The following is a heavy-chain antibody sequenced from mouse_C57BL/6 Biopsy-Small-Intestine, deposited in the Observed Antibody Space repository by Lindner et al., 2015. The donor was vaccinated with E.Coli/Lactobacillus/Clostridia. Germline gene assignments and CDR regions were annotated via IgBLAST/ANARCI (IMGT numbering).Heavy chain of an antibody. V-gene: IGHV1-14*01. D-gene: IGHD2-3*01. J-gene: IGHJ2*01. CDR2: INPYNDGT. CDR3: VSEGYDFDY. Sequence: VQLQESGPELVKPGTSVKMSCKASGYTFTSYVMHWVKQKPGQGLEWIGYINPYNDGTKYNEKFKGKATLTSDKSSSTAYMELSSLTSEDSAVYYCVSEGYDFDYWGQGTTLTVSS. CDR1: GYTFTSYV.